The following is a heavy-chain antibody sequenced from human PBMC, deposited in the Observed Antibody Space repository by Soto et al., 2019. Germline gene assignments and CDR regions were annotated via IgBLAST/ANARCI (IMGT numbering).Heavy chain of an antibody. J-gene: IGHJ5*02. CDR1: GDSSSTSTYS. D-gene: IGHD6-19*01. CDR2: IYHSGVT. CDR3: AGMPYTSGIRFDP. V-gene: IGHV4-30-2*01. Sequence: SETLSLTCSFSGDSSSTSTYSWSWIRQPPGKALEWVGFIYHSGVTSYNPSLKSRVSISLDMSNSQCTLNLRSVTAADTAVYYCAGMPYTSGIRFDPWGPGNLVTVSS.